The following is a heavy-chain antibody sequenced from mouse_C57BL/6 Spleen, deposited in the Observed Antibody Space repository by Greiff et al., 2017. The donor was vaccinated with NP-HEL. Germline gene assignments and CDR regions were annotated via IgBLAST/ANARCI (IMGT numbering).Heavy chain of an antibody. CDR3: ASSHYYGSSYLDY. Sequence: VQLVESGAELAKPGASVKLSCKASGYTFTSYWMHWVKQRPGQGLEWIGYINPSSGYTKYNQKFKDKATLTADKSSRTAYMQLSSLTYEDSAVYYCASSHYYGSSYLDYWGQGTTLTVSS. CDR1: GYTFTSYW. V-gene: IGHV1-7*01. J-gene: IGHJ2*01. CDR2: INPSSGYT. D-gene: IGHD1-1*01.